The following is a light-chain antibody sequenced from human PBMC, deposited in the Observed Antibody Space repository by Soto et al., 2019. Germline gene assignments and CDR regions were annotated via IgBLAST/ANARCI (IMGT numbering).Light chain of an antibody. CDR3: SSYGGSDNLI. V-gene: IGLV2-8*01. J-gene: IGLJ2*01. Sequence: QSVLAQPPSASGSPGQSVTIYCTGSSSDVGGYNCVSWFQQHPGKAPKLMIFEDIKRPSGVPDRFSASKSGNTASLTVSGLQAEDEADYYCSSYGGSDNLIFGGGTKVPVL. CDR2: EDI. CDR1: SSDVGGYNC.